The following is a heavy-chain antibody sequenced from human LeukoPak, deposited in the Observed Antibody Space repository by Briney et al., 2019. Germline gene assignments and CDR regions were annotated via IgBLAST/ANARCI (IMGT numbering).Heavy chain of an antibody. CDR3: ARESGSYDFDY. Sequence: GGSLRLSCAASGFTVSSNYMSWVRQAPGKGLEWVSVIYSGGSIYYADSVKGRFTISRDNSKNTLYLQMNSLRAEDTAVYYCARESGSYDFDYWGQGTLVTVSS. J-gene: IGHJ4*02. CDR2: IYSGGSI. V-gene: IGHV3-53*01. D-gene: IGHD1-26*01. CDR1: GFTVSSNY.